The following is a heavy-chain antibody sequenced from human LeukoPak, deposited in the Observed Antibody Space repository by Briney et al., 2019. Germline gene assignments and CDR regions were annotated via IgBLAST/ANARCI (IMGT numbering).Heavy chain of an antibody. D-gene: IGHD3-3*01. J-gene: IGHJ4*02. Sequence: PGGSLRLSCAASGFTFSSYAMSWVRQAPGKGLEWVSAISGSGGSTYYADSVKGRFTISRDNSKNTLYLQMNSLRAEDTAVYYCAKTQGITIFGVAHKPLDYWGQGTLVTVSS. CDR2: ISGSGGST. CDR3: AKTQGITIFGVAHKPLDY. V-gene: IGHV3-23*01. CDR1: GFTFSSYA.